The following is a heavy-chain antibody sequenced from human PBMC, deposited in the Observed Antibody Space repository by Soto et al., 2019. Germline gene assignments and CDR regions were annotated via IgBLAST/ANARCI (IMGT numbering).Heavy chain of an antibody. CDR1: GGSVSSAGYF. J-gene: IGHJ2*01. Sequence: QVQLQESGPGLVKPSETLSLTCTVSGGSVSSAGYFWSWIRQPPGKGLEWIGYIYYIGTTTYNPSLKSRITISVDTSKNQFSLKLSSVTAADTAVYYCARWADKEYLDLWGRGTLVTVSS. V-gene: IGHV4-61*08. CDR3: ARWADKEYLDL. CDR2: IYYIGTT.